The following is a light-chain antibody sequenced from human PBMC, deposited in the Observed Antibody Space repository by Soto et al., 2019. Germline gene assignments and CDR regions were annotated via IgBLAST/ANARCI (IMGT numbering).Light chain of an antibody. CDR1: SSDVGSPYD. V-gene: IGLV1-40*01. CDR2: ANN. J-gene: IGLJ2*01. CDR3: QSFDSRLSAPV. Sequence: QSVLTQPPSVSGAPGQSVTISCTGNSSDVGSPYDVHWYQHLPGTAPRLLIYANNNRPSGVPDRFSGSKSGTSASLAITGLQGDDEADYYCQSFDSRLSAPVFGGGTKLTVL.